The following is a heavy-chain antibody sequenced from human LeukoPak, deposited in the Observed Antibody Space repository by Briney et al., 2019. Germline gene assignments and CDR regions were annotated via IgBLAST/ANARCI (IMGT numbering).Heavy chain of an antibody. Sequence: PSETLSLTCSVSVVSIGSDDSNYWAWIRQPPGKGLGWIGYISYTGTTNYKPSLKGRVTISADTSKNQFSLKLTSVTAADTAVYYCVRHGIDRADYPFDYWGQGTLVTVSS. D-gene: IGHD3-16*02. CDR3: VRHGIDRADYPFDY. CDR2: ISYTGTT. J-gene: IGHJ4*02. CDR1: VVSIGSDDSNY. V-gene: IGHV4-61*05.